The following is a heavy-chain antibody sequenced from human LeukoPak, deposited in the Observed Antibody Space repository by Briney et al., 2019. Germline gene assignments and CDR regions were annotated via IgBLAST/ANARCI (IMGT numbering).Heavy chain of an antibody. CDR2: INDNGRST. CDR3: VKYSSGWNCDY. J-gene: IGHJ4*02. Sequence: PGGSLRLSCSASGFTFSKYAMHWVRQAPGKGLEYVSAINDNGRSTYYADSVKGRFSISRDNSKSTLYLQMSSLRTEDTAVYYCVKYSSGWNCDYWGQGTLVTVSS. V-gene: IGHV3-64D*09. D-gene: IGHD6-19*01. CDR1: GFTFSKYA.